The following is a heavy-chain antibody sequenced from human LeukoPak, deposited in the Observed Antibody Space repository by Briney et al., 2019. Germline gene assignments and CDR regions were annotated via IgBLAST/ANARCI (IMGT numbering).Heavy chain of an antibody. Sequence: ASVKVSCKASGYTFSSYGISWVRQAPGQGLEWMGWISAYDGNTKYAQKVQDRVTLTTDSSTNTAYMELRSLRSDDTAVYYCARGRGYCSGGSCSMEDYWGQGTLVTVSS. CDR3: ARGRGYCSGGSCSMEDY. J-gene: IGHJ4*02. CDR2: ISAYDGNT. CDR1: GYTFSSYG. D-gene: IGHD2-15*01. V-gene: IGHV1-18*01.